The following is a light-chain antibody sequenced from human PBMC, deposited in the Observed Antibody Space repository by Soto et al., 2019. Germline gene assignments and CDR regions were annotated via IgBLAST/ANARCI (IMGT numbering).Light chain of an antibody. CDR3: QQYNSYSLT. V-gene: IGKV1-5*01. Sequence: DIQMTQSPSTLSASVGDRVTLTCRASQSISDWLAWYQQKPGKVPKLLIYDASSLETGVPSRFSGSGSGTEFTLTISSLQPDDFATYYCQQYNSYSLTFGGGTRVEIK. CDR1: QSISDW. J-gene: IGKJ4*01. CDR2: DAS.